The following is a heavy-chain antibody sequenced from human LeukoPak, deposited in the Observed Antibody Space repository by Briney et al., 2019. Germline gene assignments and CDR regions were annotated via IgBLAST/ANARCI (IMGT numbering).Heavy chain of an antibody. CDR1: GGTFSSYA. D-gene: IGHD2-2*01. J-gene: IGHJ6*02. CDR3: ARVGSVVPGTRGYYYYYGMDV. V-gene: IGHV1-69*13. CDR2: IIPIFGTA. Sequence: ASVRLSCKASGGTFSSYAISWVRQAPGQGLEWMGGIIPIFGTANYAQKFQGSVTITADESTSTAYMELSSLRSEDTAVYYCARVGSVVPGTRGYYYYYGMDVWGQGTTVTVSS.